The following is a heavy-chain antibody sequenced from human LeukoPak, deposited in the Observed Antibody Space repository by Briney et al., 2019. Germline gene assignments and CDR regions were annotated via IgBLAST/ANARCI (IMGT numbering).Heavy chain of an antibody. Sequence: PGGSLRLSCAASGFSFSNYDMHWVRQAPGKGLEWVAVISYDGSNKYYADSVKGRFTISRDNSKNMLDLLMNSLRTEDTAVYYCAKDLGVQWLVPYYFDYWGQGILVTVSS. CDR1: GFSFSNYD. CDR3: AKDLGVQWLVPYYFDY. CDR2: ISYDGSNK. V-gene: IGHV3-30*18. J-gene: IGHJ4*02. D-gene: IGHD6-19*01.